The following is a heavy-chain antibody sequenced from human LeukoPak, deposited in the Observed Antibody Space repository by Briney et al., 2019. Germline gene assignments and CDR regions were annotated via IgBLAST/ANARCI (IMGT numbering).Heavy chain of an antibody. Sequence: SETLSLTCAVYGGSFSGYYCTWIRQPPGKGLEWIGEINHSGSTNYNPSLKSRVTISVDTSKNQFSLKLSSVTAADTAVYYCARQPIVGATRGAFDIWGQGTILTVSS. CDR3: ARQPIVGATRGAFDI. CDR1: GGSFSGYY. J-gene: IGHJ3*02. D-gene: IGHD1-26*01. V-gene: IGHV4-34*01. CDR2: INHSGST.